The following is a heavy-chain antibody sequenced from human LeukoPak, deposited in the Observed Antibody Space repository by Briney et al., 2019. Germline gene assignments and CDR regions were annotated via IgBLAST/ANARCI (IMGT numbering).Heavy chain of an antibody. CDR3: AREGYCSGGSCYYFDY. CDR2: INPSGGST. D-gene: IGHD2-15*01. V-gene: IGHV1-46*01. Sequence: ASVKVSCKASGYTFTSYYMHWVRQAPGQGLEWMGTINPSGGSTSYAQKFQGRVTMTRDTSTSTVYMELSSLRSEDTAVYYCAREGYCSGGSCYYFDYWGQGTLVTVSS. CDR1: GYTFTSYY. J-gene: IGHJ4*02.